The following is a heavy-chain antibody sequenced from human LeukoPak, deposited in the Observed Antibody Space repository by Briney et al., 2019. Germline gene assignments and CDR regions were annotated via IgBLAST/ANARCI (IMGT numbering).Heavy chain of an antibody. CDR1: GGSISSSSYY. J-gene: IGHJ4*02. Sequence: SETLSLTCTVSGGSISSSSYYWGWIRQPPGKGLEWIGSIYYSGSTYYNPSLKSRVTISVDTSKNQFSLKLSSVTAADTAVYYCARLWASVAGTVDYWGQGTLVTVSP. D-gene: IGHD6-19*01. CDR2: IYYSGST. CDR3: ARLWASVAGTVDY. V-gene: IGHV4-39*01.